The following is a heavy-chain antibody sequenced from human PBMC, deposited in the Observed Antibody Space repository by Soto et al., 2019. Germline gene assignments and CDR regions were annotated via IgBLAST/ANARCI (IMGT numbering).Heavy chain of an antibody. CDR2: ISGSGGST. CDR3: AKDAGTVARYYYYYYYMDV. J-gene: IGHJ6*03. V-gene: IGHV3-23*01. CDR1: GFTFSSYA. Sequence: GGSLRLSCAASGFTFSSYAMSWVRQAPGKGLEWVSAISGSGGSTYYADSVKGRFTISRDNSKNTLYLQMNSLRAEDTAVYYCAKDAGTVARYYYYYYYMDVGGKGTTVTVSS. D-gene: IGHD1-1*01.